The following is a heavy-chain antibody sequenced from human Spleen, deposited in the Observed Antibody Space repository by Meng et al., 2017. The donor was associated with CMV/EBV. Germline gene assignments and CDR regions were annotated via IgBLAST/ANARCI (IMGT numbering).Heavy chain of an antibody. CDR3: AREGRFSSSAFDY. CDR2: IYYSGST. V-gene: IGHV4-39*02. D-gene: IGHD6-6*01. Sequence: GSLRLSCTVSGGSISSASYYWGWIRQTPGKGLEWIGSIYYSGSTYYNPSLKSRVTISVDTSKNQFSLKLSSVTASDTAVYYCAREGRFSSSAFDYWGQGTLVTVSS. CDR1: GGSISSASYY. J-gene: IGHJ4*02.